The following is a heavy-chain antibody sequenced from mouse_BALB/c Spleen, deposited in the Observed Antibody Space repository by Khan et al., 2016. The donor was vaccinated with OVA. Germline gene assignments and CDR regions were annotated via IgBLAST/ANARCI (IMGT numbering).Heavy chain of an antibody. V-gene: IGHV2-6-4*01. D-gene: IGHD2-14*01. CDR3: ARAYYRYDGYYAMDY. CDR2: IWGGGVT. J-gene: IGHJ4*01. Sequence: QVQLKESGPGLVAPSQSLSITCTVSGVSLSRYNIHWVRQPPGKGLEWLGMIWGGGVTDYNSTLKSRLSISKDNSKRQVFLKMNSLQADDTAMYYCARAYYRYDGYYAMDYWGQGTSVTVSS. CDR1: GVSLSRYN.